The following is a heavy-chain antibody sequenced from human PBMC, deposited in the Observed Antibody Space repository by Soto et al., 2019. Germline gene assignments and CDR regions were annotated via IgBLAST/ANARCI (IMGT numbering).Heavy chain of an antibody. CDR3: ASITYVWGSYRPDY. J-gene: IGHJ4*02. CDR1: GGSIRSGGYY. Sequence: SDTLSVTCTVSGGSIRSGGYYWSWIRQHPGKGLEWIGYIYYSGSTYYNPSLKSRVTISVDTSKNQFSLKLSSVTAADTAVYYCASITYVWGSYRPDYWGQGTLVTVS. D-gene: IGHD3-16*02. CDR2: IYYSGST. V-gene: IGHV4-31*03.